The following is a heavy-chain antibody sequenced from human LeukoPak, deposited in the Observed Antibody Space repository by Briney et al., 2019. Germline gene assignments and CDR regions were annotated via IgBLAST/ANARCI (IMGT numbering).Heavy chain of an antibody. CDR1: GYSISSGYY. Sequence: SETLSLTCAVSGYSISSGYYWGWIRQPPGKGLEWLGTIYHSGSTYYNPSLKSRVTISIDTSKNQFSLKLSSVTAADTAVYYCAREGFSYSRNNYFDYWGQGTLVTVSS. V-gene: IGHV4-38-2*02. CDR2: IYHSGST. D-gene: IGHD6-13*01. CDR3: AREGFSYSRNNYFDY. J-gene: IGHJ4*02.